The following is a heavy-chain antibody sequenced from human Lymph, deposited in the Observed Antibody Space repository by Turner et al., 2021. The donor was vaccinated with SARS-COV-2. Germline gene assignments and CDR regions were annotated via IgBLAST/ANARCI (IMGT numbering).Heavy chain of an antibody. J-gene: IGHJ4*02. CDR2: LKCSGSNK. CDR1: GFTFISYA. CDR3: GRVEWVRGMFDN. V-gene: IGHV3-30-3*01. D-gene: IGHD1-26*01. Sequence: VPLVESGGGVVQPVRSLRLFCAASGFTFISYALNWVRQDPGKGLEGGVVLKCSGSNKNYAEAVEGRVTIISENNKNTLYLQKNSLRAEETAVEYCGRVEWVRGMFDNWGQGTLVTVSS.